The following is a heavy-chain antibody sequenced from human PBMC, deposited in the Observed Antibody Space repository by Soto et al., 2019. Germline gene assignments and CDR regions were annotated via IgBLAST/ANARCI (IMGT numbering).Heavy chain of an antibody. D-gene: IGHD2-15*01. J-gene: IGHJ4*02. V-gene: IGHV4-30-4*01. CDR3: ASRVVDAGHFDY. Sequence: SETLSLTSTVSGGSISSGDYYWSWIRQTPGKGLEWIGYIHYSGSAYYNPSLRSRVTISVDTSKNQFSLKLSSVTAADTAVFYCASRVVDAGHFDYWGQGALVTVSS. CDR2: IHYSGSA. CDR1: GGSISSGDYY.